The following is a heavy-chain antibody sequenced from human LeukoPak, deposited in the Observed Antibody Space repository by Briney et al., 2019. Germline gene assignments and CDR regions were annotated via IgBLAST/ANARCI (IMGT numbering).Heavy chain of an antibody. D-gene: IGHD3-10*01. CDR3: ARDSGTTGEVKFDP. Sequence: PSETLSLTYTVSGYSISSGYYWGWIRQPPGKGLEWIGSIYHSGSAYYNPSLKSRVTMSVDTSKNKFSLKLSSVTAADTAVYYCARDSGTTGEVKFDPWGQGTLVTVSS. J-gene: IGHJ5*02. CDR1: GYSISSGYY. V-gene: IGHV4-38-2*02. CDR2: IYHSGSA.